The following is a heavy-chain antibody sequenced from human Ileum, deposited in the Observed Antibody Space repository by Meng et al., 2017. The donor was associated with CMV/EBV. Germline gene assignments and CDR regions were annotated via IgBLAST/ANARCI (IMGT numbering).Heavy chain of an antibody. J-gene: IGHJ4*02. V-gene: IGHV3-7*01. Sequence: GESLKISCAASGFIFRNYWMSWARQAPGRGLEWVASMKTDGSEKYYVDSVKGRFTMSRDNAKNSLYLQMNGLRAEDTAVYYCARGNALDYWGLGTLVTVSS. CDR3: ARGNALDY. CDR2: MKTDGSEK. CDR1: GFIFRNYW.